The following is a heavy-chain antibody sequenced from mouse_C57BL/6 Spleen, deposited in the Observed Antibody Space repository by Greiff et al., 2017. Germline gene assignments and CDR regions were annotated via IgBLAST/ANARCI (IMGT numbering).Heavy chain of an antibody. J-gene: IGHJ2*01. Sequence: QVQLQPPGPELVKPGASVKLSCKASGYTFTSYWMHWVKQRPGQGLEWIGNINPSNGGTNYNEKFKSKATRTVDKSSSTADMQRSSLTSEDAAVYYCALITTVVVPFDYWGQGTTRTVSS. V-gene: IGHV1-53*01. D-gene: IGHD1-1*01. CDR1: GYTFTSYW. CDR2: INPSNGGT. CDR3: ALITTVVVPFDY.